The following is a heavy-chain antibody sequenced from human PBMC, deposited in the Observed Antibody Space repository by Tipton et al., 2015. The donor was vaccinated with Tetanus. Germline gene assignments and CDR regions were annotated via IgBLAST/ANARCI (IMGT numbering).Heavy chain of an antibody. J-gene: IGHJ6*02. CDR3: AREKQGGNYYYGMDV. V-gene: IGHV4-59*01. Sequence: LRLSCTVSGGSISSYYWSWIRQPPGKGLEWIGYIYYSGSTNYNPSLKSRVTISVDTSKNQFSLKLSSVTAADTAVYYCAREKQGGNYYYGMDVWGQGTTVTVSS. CDR1: GGSISSYY. CDR2: IYYSGST. D-gene: IGHD3-16*01.